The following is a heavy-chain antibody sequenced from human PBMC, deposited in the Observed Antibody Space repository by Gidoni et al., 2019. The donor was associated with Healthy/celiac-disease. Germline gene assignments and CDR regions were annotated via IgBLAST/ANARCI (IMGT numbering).Heavy chain of an antibody. CDR1: GFDVRCNY. CDR2: IYSGGST. CDR3: ARDGPLVATYYYGMDV. D-gene: IGHD1-26*01. V-gene: IGHV3-66*01. J-gene: IGHJ6*02. Sequence: EVQRVESGGGLVQAQGSLRLFGAACGFDVRCNYLSWVRQASGKGLEWVSVIYSGGSTYYADSVKGRFTISRDNSKNTLYLQMNSLRAEDTAVYYCARDGPLVATYYYGMDVWGQGTTVTVSS.